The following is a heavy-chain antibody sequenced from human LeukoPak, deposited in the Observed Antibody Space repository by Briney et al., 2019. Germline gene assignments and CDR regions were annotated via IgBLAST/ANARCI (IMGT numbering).Heavy chain of an antibody. D-gene: IGHD4-23*01. CDR3: ARVSVVRAMDY. CDR1: GGSISSYY. CDR2: IYYSGST. Sequence: SETLSLTCTVSGGSISSYYWSWIRQPPGKGLEWIGYIYYSGSTNYNPSLKSRVTISVDTSKNQFSLELSSVTAADTAVYYCARVSVVRAMDYWGQGTLVTVSS. V-gene: IGHV4-59*01. J-gene: IGHJ4*02.